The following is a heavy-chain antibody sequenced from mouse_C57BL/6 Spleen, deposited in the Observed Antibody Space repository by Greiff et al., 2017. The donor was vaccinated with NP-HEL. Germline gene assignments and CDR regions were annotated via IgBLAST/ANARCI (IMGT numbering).Heavy chain of an antibody. D-gene: IGHD1-1*01. Sequence: QVHVKQPGAELVKPGASVKLSCKASGYTFTSYWMHWVKQRPGRGLEWIGRIDPNSGGTKYNEKFKSKATLTVDKPSTTAYMQLSSLTSEDSAVYYCAVYGSSYIYAMDYWGQGTSVTVSS. CDR2: IDPNSGGT. V-gene: IGHV1-72*01. J-gene: IGHJ4*01. CDR1: GYTFTSYW. CDR3: AVYGSSYIYAMDY.